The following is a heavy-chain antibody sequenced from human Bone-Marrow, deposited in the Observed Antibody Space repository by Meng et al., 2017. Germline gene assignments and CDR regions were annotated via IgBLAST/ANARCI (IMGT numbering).Heavy chain of an antibody. D-gene: IGHD3-10*01. V-gene: IGHV3-49*03. CDR2: IRSKAYGGTT. CDR1: GFTFGDYA. Sequence: GESLKISCTASGFTFGDYAMSWFRQAPGKGLEWVGFIRSKAYGGTTEYAASVKGRFTISRDDSKSIAYLQMNSLKTEDTAVYYCSRGYGSGGYTPGSNWGQGTLVTVSS. CDR3: SRGYGSGGYTPGSN. J-gene: IGHJ4*02.